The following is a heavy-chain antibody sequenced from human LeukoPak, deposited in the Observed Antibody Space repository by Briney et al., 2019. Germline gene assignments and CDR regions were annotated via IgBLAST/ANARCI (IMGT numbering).Heavy chain of an antibody. Sequence: HSGSTYYNPSLKSRVTISVDRSKNQFSLKLSSVTAADTAVYYCVRRGGIAAAGTGFGWFDPWGQGTLVTVSS. CDR2: HSGST. J-gene: IGHJ5*02. CDR3: VRRGGIAAAGTGFGWFDP. V-gene: IGHV4-30-2*04. D-gene: IGHD6-13*01.